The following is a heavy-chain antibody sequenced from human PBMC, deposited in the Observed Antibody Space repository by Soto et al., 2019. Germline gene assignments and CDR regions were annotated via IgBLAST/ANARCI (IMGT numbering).Heavy chain of an antibody. J-gene: IGHJ6*02. CDR3: ARPFGMDV. CDR2: IYPADSNT. Sequence: PVESLKISCQGSGYTLTSYWIGWVRQMPGKGLEWVAIIYPADSNTRYSPSFRGQVTISADKSISTAYLQWSSLKASDTAIYYCARPFGMDVWGQGTTVTVSS. V-gene: IGHV5-51*01. CDR1: GYTLTSYW.